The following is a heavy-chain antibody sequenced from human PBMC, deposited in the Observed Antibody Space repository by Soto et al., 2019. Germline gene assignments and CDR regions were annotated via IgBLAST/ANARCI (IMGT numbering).Heavy chain of an antibody. Sequence: GASVKVSCKASGGTFSSYAISWVRQAPGQGLEWMGGIIPIFGTANYAQKFQGRVTITADKSTSTAYMELSSLRSEDTAVYYCASRIAAAGTSPFDYWGQGTLVTVSS. CDR2: IIPIFGTA. J-gene: IGHJ4*02. V-gene: IGHV1-69*06. CDR3: ASRIAAAGTSPFDY. CDR1: GGTFSSYA. D-gene: IGHD6-13*01.